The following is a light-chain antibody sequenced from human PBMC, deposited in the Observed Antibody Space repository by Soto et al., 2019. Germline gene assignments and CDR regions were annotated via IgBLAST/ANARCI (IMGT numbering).Light chain of an antibody. V-gene: IGLV2-8*01. CDR1: SSDVGGYNY. J-gene: IGLJ1*01. CDR2: EVT. Sequence: QSALTQPPSASGSPGQSVTISCTGTSSDVGGYNYVSWYQQHPSKAPKLMIYEVTKRPSGVPDRFSGSKSGNTASLTVSGLQAEDEADYSCRSYAGSNNFAVFGSGTKLTVL. CDR3: RSYAGSNNFAV.